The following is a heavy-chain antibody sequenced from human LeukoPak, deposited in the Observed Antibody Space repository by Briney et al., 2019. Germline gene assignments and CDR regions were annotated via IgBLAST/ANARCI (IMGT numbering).Heavy chain of an antibody. CDR3: ARVGFGAYGSGSYKLYYFDY. CDR2: IYYSGST. CDR1: GGSISSSSYY. Sequence: SETLSLTCTVSGGSISSSSYYWGWIRQPPGKGLEWIGSIYYSGSTYYNPSLKSRVTISVDTSKNQFSLKLSSVTAADTAVYYCARVGFGAYGSGSYKLYYFDYWGQGTLVTVSS. J-gene: IGHJ4*02. D-gene: IGHD3-10*01. V-gene: IGHV4-39*07.